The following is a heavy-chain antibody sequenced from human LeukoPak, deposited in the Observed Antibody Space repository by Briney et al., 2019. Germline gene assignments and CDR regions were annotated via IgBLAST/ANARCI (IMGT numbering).Heavy chain of an antibody. J-gene: IGHJ4*02. CDR2: ISSSGGTK. CDR3: ALTTRTYYDSSGYLI. D-gene: IGHD3-22*01. CDR1: GFTFSSYE. Sequence: GGSLRLSCAASGFTFSSYEMNWVRQAPGKGLEWVSYISSSGGTKYYADSVKGRFTISRDNSKNTLYLQMNSLRAEDTAVYYCALTTRTYYDSSGYLIWGQGTLVTVSS. V-gene: IGHV3-48*03.